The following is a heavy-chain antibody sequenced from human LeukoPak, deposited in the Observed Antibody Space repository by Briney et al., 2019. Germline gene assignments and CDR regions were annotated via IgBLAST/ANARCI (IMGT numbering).Heavy chain of an antibody. CDR1: GFTFSSYW. Sequence: GGSLRLSCAASGFTFSSYWMSWVRQAPGKGLEWVANIKQDGSEKYYVDSVKGRFTISRDNAKNSLYLQLNRLRAEDTAVYYCARSPYTSGWYGVGYWGQGTLVTVSS. V-gene: IGHV3-7*01. J-gene: IGHJ4*02. D-gene: IGHD6-19*01. CDR2: IKQDGSEK. CDR3: ARSPYTSGWYGVGY.